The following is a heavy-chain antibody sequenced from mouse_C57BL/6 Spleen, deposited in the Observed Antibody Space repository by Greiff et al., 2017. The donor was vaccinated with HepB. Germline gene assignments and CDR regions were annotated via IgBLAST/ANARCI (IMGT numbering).Heavy chain of an antibody. J-gene: IGHJ2*01. D-gene: IGHD1-1*01. CDR1: GYSITSGYY. CDR2: ISYDGSN. CDR3: AREGYYYGSSYENY. V-gene: IGHV3-6*01. Sequence: EVKLQESGPGLVKPSQSLSLTCSVTGYSITSGYYWNWIRQFPGNKLEWMGYISYDGSNNYNPSLKNRISITRDTSKNQFFLKLNSVTTEDTATYYCAREGYYYGSSYENYWGQGTTLTVSS.